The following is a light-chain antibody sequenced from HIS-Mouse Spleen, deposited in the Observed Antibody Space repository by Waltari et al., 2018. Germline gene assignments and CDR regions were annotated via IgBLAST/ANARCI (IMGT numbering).Light chain of an antibody. CDR1: SSDVGSYNL. V-gene: IGLV2-23*01. CDR3: CSYAGSSTWV. CDR2: EGS. J-gene: IGLJ3*02. Sequence: QSALTQPASVSGSPGQSITISCTGTSSDVGSYNLVPWYQQHPGKAPKLMIYEGSKRPSGVSNRFCGSKSGITAWLTIAGHQAEDEADYCCCSYAGSSTWVFGGGTKLTVL.